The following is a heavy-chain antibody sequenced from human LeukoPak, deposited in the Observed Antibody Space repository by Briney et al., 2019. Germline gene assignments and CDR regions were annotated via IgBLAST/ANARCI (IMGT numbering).Heavy chain of an antibody. CDR1: GGSISSYY. Sequence: SETLSLTCTVSGGSISSYYWSWIRQPPGKGLEWIGYIYSSGSTNYNPSLKSRVTISVDTSKNQFSRKLSSVTAADTAVYYCARSDGYNYGQRFDFWGQGTLVTVSS. V-gene: IGHV4-59*01. J-gene: IGHJ4*02. CDR2: IYSSGST. D-gene: IGHD5-18*01. CDR3: ARSDGYNYGQRFDF.